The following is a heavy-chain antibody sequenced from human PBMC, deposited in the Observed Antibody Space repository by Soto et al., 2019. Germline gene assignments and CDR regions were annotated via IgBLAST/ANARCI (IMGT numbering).Heavy chain of an antibody. Sequence: GGSLRLSCAASGFTFSSYGMHWVRQAPGKGLEWVAVIWYDGSNKYYADSVKGRFTISRDNSKNTLYLQMNSLRAEDTAVYYCARDHSRGSGPYYYYGMDVWGQGTTVTVSS. D-gene: IGHD3-10*01. V-gene: IGHV3-33*01. J-gene: IGHJ6*02. CDR1: GFTFSSYG. CDR3: ARDHSRGSGPYYYYGMDV. CDR2: IWYDGSNK.